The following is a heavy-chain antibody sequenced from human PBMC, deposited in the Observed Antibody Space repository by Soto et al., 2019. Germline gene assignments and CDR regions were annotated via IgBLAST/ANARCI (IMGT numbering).Heavy chain of an antibody. CDR3: AKGDDYGDYPTDY. CDR2: ISGSGGST. D-gene: IGHD4-17*01. J-gene: IGHJ4*02. CDR1: GFTFSSYV. V-gene: IGHV3-23*01. Sequence: EVQLLESGGGLVQPGGSLRLSCAASGFTFSSYVMSWVRQAPGKGLEWVSAISGSGGSTYYADSVKGRFTISRDNSKNTLYLQMNSLRAEDTAVYYCAKGDDYGDYPTDYWGQGTLVTVSS.